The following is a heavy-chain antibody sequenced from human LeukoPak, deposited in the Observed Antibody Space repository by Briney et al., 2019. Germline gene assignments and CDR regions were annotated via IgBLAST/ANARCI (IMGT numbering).Heavy chain of an antibody. Sequence: GGSLRLSCAASGFTLSSYAMSWVRQAPGKGLEWVSAISAGSSTYYADSVKGRFTISRDNSKNTLYLQMNSLRAEDTAVYYCAKGGRTSPNGINDYWGQGTLVTVSS. CDR1: GFTLSSYA. CDR3: AKGGRTSPNGINDY. V-gene: IGHV3-23*01. CDR2: ISAGSST. D-gene: IGHD2-2*01. J-gene: IGHJ4*02.